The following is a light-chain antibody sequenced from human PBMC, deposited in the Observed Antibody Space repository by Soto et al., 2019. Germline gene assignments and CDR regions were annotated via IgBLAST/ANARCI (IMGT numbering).Light chain of an antibody. J-gene: IGKJ1*01. V-gene: IGKV1-5*03. CDR1: QSINSW. CDR2: KAS. Sequence: IQMTQPPPTLSASVGDRVTISCRASQSINSWLAWYQQKPGKAPKLLIYKASSLTTGVPSRFSGSGSGTEFTLTISSLQPDDFATYYCQQYNSFSTFGQGTKVDIK. CDR3: QQYNSFST.